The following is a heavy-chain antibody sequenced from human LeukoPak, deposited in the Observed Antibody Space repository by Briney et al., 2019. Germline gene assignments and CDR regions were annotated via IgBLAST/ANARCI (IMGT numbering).Heavy chain of an antibody. CDR2: IYSGGST. CDR1: GFTVSSSY. J-gene: IGHJ6*02. V-gene: IGHV3-66*01. Sequence: PGGSLRLSCAASGFTVSSSYMSWVRQAPGKGLEWVSVIYSGGSTYYADSVKGRFTISRDNSKNTLYLQMNSLRAEDTAVYYCARDNMHYDFWSGSSYGMDVWGQGTTVTVSS. CDR3: ARDNMHYDFWSGSSYGMDV. D-gene: IGHD3-3*01.